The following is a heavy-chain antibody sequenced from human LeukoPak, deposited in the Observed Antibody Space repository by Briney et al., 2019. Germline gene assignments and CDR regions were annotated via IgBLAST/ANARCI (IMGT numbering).Heavy chain of an antibody. CDR2: ISDGGST. Sequence: GGSLRLSCAASGFTFSSYGMSWVRQSPGKGLEWVSTISDGGSTYYADSVKGRFTISRDNSKNTLYLQMNSLRAEDTAAYYCAKGAWELISFDYWGQGTLVTVSS. CDR3: AKGAWELISFDY. V-gene: IGHV3-23*01. D-gene: IGHD1-26*01. J-gene: IGHJ4*02. CDR1: GFTFSSYG.